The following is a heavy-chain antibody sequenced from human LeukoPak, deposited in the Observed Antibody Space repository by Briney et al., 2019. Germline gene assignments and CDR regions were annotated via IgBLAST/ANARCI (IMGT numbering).Heavy chain of an antibody. V-gene: IGHV4-59*01. CDR2: IYYTGST. CDR3: AGRTVVVATNHDAFDV. D-gene: IGHD2-15*01. J-gene: IGHJ3*01. Sequence: SETLSLTCTVSGGSISTYYWTWIRQPPGKGLEWIGYIYYTGSTKYNPSLQGRVTISVDTSKNQFSLKLTSVTAADTAVYYCAGRTVVVATNHDAFDVWGQGTMVAVSS. CDR1: GGSISTYY.